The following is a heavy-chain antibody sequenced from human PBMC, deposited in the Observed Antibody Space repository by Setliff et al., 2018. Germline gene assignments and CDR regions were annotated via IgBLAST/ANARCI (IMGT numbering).Heavy chain of an antibody. D-gene: IGHD4-4*01. CDR1: GVSFTTGPVG. J-gene: IGHJ4*02. V-gene: IGHV2-5*05. CDR2: VYWDDDK. CDR3: AHSSEGGNSTCFDY. Sequence: SGPTLVNPRQTLTLSCTFSGVSFTTGPVGVACIRQPPGKAPEWLALVYWDDDKRYDPYLKSRLTITKETTKNHVVLTMTNIDPVDTATHFCAHSSEGGNSTCFDYWGERVLVTVAS.